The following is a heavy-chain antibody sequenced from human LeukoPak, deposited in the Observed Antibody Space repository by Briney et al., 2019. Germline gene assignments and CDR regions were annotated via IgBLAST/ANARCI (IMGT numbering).Heavy chain of an antibody. CDR3: ATWVAVAGPIHYYYMDV. Sequence: ASVKVSFKVSGYTLTELSMHWVRQAPGKGLEWMGGFDPEDGETIYAQKFQGRVTMTEDTSTDTAYMELSSLRSEDTAVYYCATWVAVAGPIHYYYMDVWGKGTTVTISS. V-gene: IGHV1-24*01. J-gene: IGHJ6*03. D-gene: IGHD6-19*01. CDR1: GYTLTELS. CDR2: FDPEDGET.